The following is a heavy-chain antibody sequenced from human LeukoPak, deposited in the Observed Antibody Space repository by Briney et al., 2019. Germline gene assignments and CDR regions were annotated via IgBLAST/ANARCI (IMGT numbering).Heavy chain of an antibody. Sequence: GGSLRLSCAASGFTFSDSYISWIRQAPGKGLEWVSYISSSGSTIYYADSVKGRFTIARDNAKNSLYLQMNSLRAEDTAVYYCARRRDGYNYAFDIWGQGTMVTVS. V-gene: IGHV3-11*01. CDR3: ARRRDGYNYAFDI. CDR2: ISSSGSTI. J-gene: IGHJ3*02. CDR1: GFTFSDSY. D-gene: IGHD5-12*01.